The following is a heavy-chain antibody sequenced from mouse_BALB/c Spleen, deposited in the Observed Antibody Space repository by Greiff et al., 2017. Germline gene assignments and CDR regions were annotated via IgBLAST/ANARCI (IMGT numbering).Heavy chain of an antibody. V-gene: IGHV3-2*02. D-gene: IGHD2-2*01. CDR2: ISYSGST. Sequence: EVMLVESGPGLVKPSQSLSLTCTVTGYSITSDYAWNWIRQFPGNKLEWMGYISYSGSTSYNPSLKSRISITRDTSKNQFFLQLNSVTTEDTATYYCAREVGLRRNWYFDVWGAGTTVTVSS. J-gene: IGHJ1*01. CDR3: AREVGLRRNWYFDV. CDR1: GYSITSDYA.